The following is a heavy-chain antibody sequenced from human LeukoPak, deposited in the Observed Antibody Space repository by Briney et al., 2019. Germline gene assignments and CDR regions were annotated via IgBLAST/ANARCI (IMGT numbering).Heavy chain of an antibody. D-gene: IGHD5-18*01. CDR1: GYTFTGYY. CDR3: ARVVDTAMDTMVD. V-gene: IGHV1-2*06. J-gene: IGHJ4*02. Sequence: ASVKVSCKASGYTFTGYYMHWVRQAPGQGLEWMGRINPNSGGTNYAQKFQGRVTMTRDTSISTAYMELSRLRSDDTAVYYCARVVDTAMDTMVDWGQGTLVTVSS. CDR2: INPNSGGT.